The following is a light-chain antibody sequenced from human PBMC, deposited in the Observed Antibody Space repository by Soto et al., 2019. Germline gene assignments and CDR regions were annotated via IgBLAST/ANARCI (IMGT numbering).Light chain of an antibody. Sequence: DIQMTQSPSSLSASVGDRVTITCQASQDISNYLNWYQQKPGKAPKLLIYAASSLQSGVPSRFSGSGSGTDFTLTISSLQPEDFATYYCQQSYSTLPTFGQGTKVDIK. CDR1: QDISNY. V-gene: IGKV1-39*01. CDR3: QQSYSTLPT. CDR2: AAS. J-gene: IGKJ1*01.